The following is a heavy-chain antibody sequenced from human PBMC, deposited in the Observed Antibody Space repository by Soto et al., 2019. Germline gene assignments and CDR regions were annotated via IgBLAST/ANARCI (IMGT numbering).Heavy chain of an antibody. CDR2: IWYDGSNK. V-gene: IGHV3-33*01. Sequence: QVQLVESGGGVVQPGRSLRLSCAASGFTFSSYGMHWVRQAPGKGLEWVAVIWYDGSNKYYADSVKGRFTISRDNSKNTLYLQMNSLRAEDTAVYYCARDGGEDCSSTSCYSFDYWGQGTLVTVSS. J-gene: IGHJ4*02. D-gene: IGHD2-2*01. CDR3: ARDGGEDCSSTSCYSFDY. CDR1: GFTFSSYG.